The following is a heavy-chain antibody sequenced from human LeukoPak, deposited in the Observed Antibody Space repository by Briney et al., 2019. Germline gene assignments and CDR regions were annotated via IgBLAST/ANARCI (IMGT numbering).Heavy chain of an antibody. J-gene: IGHJ5*02. D-gene: IGHD4-23*01. CDR3: ARDKDYGGNPNWFDP. V-gene: IGHV1-69*13. CDR1: GGTFSSYA. Sequence: SVKVSCKASGGTFSSYAISWVRQAPGQGLEWMGGIIPIFGTANYAQKFQGRVTITADQSTSTAYMELSSLRSEDTAVYYCARDKDYGGNPNWFDPWGQGTLVTVSS. CDR2: IIPIFGTA.